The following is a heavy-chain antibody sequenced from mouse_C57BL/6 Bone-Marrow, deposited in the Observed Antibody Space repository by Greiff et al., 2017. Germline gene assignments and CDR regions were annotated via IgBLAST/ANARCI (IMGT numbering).Heavy chain of an antibody. CDR3: ARIGYYRKSLLYFDY. Sequence: QVQLKESGPGILQPSQTLSLTCSFSGFSLSTFGMGVGWIRQPSGKGLEWLAHIWWDDDKYYNPALKSRLTISKDTSKNQVFLKIANVDTADTATYYCARIGYYRKSLLYFDYWGQGTLLSQSPQ. V-gene: IGHV8-8*01. CDR2: IWWDDDK. CDR1: GFSLSTFGMG. D-gene: IGHD2-3*01. J-gene: IGHJ2*01.